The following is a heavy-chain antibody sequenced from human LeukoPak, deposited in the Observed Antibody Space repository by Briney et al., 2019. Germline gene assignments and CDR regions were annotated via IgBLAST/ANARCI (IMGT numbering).Heavy chain of an antibody. CDR2: ISYSGTT. D-gene: IGHD2/OR15-2a*01. V-gene: IGHV4-39*01. Sequence: SETLSLTCTVSGGSISSSSGYYWGWIRQPPGKGLEWIGSISYSGTTYYTPSLKSRVTIFEDTSKNQFSLKLSSVIAPDTAVYYCVRLLRRDNWFDPWGQGTLVTVSS. CDR3: VRLLRRDNWFDP. CDR1: GGSISSSSGYY. J-gene: IGHJ5*02.